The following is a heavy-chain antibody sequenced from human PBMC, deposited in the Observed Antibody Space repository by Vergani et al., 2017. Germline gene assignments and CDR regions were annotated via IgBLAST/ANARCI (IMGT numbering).Heavy chain of an antibody. Sequence: QVQLVESGGGVVQPGRSLRLSCAASGFTFSSYGMHWVRQAPGKGLEWVAVIWYDGSNKYYADSVKGRFTISRDNSKNTLYLQMNSLRAEDTAVYYSARDPGDYGELVFDPWGQGTLVTVSS. CDR1: GFTFSSYG. V-gene: IGHV3-33*01. D-gene: IGHD4-17*01. J-gene: IGHJ5*02. CDR3: ARDPGDYGELVFDP. CDR2: IWYDGSNK.